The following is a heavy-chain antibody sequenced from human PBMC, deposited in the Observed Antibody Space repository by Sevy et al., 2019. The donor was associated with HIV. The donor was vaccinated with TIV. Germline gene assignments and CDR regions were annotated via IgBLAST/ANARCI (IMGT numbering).Heavy chain of an antibody. CDR2: IKQDGSEK. CDR1: GFTFSSDW. Sequence: GGSLRLSCAASGFTFSSDWMSWVRQAPGKGLEWVANIKQDGSEKYYVDSVKGRFTISRDNAKNSLYLQMNSLRAEDTAVYYCARFAGRGHFDYWGQGTLVTVSS. J-gene: IGHJ4*02. CDR3: ARFAGRGHFDY. V-gene: IGHV3-7*01. D-gene: IGHD3-10*01.